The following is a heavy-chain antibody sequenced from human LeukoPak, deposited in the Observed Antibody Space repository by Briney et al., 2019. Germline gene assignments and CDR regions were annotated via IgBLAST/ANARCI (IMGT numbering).Heavy chain of an antibody. V-gene: IGHV3-23*01. CDR2: ISGSGGST. Sequence: GGSLRLSCAASGFTFSSYALNWVRQAPGKGLEWVSAISGSGGSTYYADSVKGRFTISRDNSKNTLYLQMNSLRAEDTAVYYCAKVRFLEWLPYYYYGMDVWGQGTTVTVSS. CDR1: GFTFSSYA. D-gene: IGHD3-3*01. J-gene: IGHJ6*02. CDR3: AKVRFLEWLPYYYYGMDV.